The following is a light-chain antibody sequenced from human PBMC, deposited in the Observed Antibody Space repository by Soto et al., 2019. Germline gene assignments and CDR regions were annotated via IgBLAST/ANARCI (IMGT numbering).Light chain of an antibody. CDR2: GNS. V-gene: IGLV1-40*01. J-gene: IGLJ1*01. CDR3: QSYDSSLSGYV. CDR1: SSNIRAGYD. Sequence: QSVLTQPPSVSGAPGQRVTISCTGSSSNIRAGYDVHWYQQLPGTAPKLLIYGNSNRPSGVPDRFSGSKSGTSASLAITGLQAEDEADYSCQSYDSSLSGYVFGTGTKATVL.